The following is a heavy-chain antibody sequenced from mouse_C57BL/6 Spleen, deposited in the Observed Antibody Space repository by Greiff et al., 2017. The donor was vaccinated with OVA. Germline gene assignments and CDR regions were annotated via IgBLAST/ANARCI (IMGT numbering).Heavy chain of an antibody. CDR1: GYTFTSYW. V-gene: IGHV1-64*01. CDR3: APIYYDYDRGLAY. D-gene: IGHD2-4*01. CDR2: IHPTSGST. Sequence: VQLQQPGAELVKPGASVKLSCKASGYTFTSYWMHWVKQRPGQGLEWIGMIHPTSGSTNYNEKFKSKATLTVDKSSSTAYMQLSSLTSEASAVYYGAPIYYDYDRGLAYWGQGTLVTVSA. J-gene: IGHJ3*01.